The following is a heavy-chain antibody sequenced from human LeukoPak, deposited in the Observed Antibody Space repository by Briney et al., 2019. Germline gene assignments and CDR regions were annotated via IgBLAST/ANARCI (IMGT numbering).Heavy chain of an antibody. V-gene: IGHV1-18*01. CDR2: ISAYNGNT. J-gene: IGHJ6*02. Sequence: ASVKVPCKASGYTFTSYGISWVRQAPGQGLEWMGWISAYNGNTNYAQKLQGRVTMTTDTSTSTAYMELRSLRSDDTAVYYCARDVYSNGYYYYGMDVWGQGTTVTVSS. CDR3: ARDVYSNGYYYYGMDV. CDR1: GYTFTSYG. D-gene: IGHD4-11*01.